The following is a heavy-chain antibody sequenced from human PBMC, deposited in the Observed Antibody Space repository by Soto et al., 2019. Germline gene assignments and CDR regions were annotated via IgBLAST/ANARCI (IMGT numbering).Heavy chain of an antibody. J-gene: IGHJ4*02. CDR3: ARHGGVYGDYWVAEAVTQGHFDY. D-gene: IGHD4-17*01. CDR1: GGSISSSSYY. V-gene: IGHV4-39*01. CDR2: IYYSGST. Sequence: QLQLQESGPGLVKPSETLSLTCTVSGGSISSSSYYWGWIRQPPGKGLEWIGSIYYSGSTYYNPSLKSRVTIAVDTSKNQFSLKLSSVTAADTAVYYCARHGGVYGDYWVAEAVTQGHFDYWGQGTLVTVSS.